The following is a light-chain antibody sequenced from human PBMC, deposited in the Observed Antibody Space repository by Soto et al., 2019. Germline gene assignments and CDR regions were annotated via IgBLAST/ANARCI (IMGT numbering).Light chain of an antibody. CDR2: GAS. CDR1: QSVSSSY. CDR3: QQYGSSPRT. J-gene: IGKJ1*01. V-gene: IGKV3-20*01. Sequence: EIVLTQSPGTLSLSPGERATLSWRSSQSVSSSYLAWYQQKPGQAPRLLLYGASSRATGIPDRFSGSGSGTDFTLTISRLEPEDFAVYYCQQYGSSPRTFGQGTKVDIK.